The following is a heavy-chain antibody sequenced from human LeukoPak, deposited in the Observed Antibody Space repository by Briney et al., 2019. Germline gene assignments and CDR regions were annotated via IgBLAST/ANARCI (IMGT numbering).Heavy chain of an antibody. CDR2: ISAYNGNA. D-gene: IGHD2-2*01. J-gene: IGHJ6*02. V-gene: IGHV1-18*01. Sequence: ASVKFSCKASGYTFTSYGISWVRQAPGQGLEWKGWISAYNGNANYAPKLQGRVTMTTDTSMSTAYMELRSLRSDDTAVYYCARMVLDIVVVPAAMGHYYYGMDVWGQGTTVTVSS. CDR3: ARMVLDIVVVPAAMGHYYYGMDV. CDR1: GYTFTSYG.